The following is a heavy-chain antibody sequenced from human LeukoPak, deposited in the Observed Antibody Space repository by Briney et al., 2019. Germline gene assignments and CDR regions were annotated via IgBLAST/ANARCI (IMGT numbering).Heavy chain of an antibody. CDR2: IWADENNI. V-gene: IGHV3-33*01. D-gene: IGHD3-10*01. CDR3: ARDLRKGSYFDY. J-gene: IGHJ4*02. CDR1: GFTFRTYG. Sequence: GGSLRLSCEASGFTFRTYGMHWVRQAPGKGLEWVAIIWADENNINYVDSVKGRFTISRDNSKSTLYLQMNSLRAEDTAVYYCARDLRKGSYFDYWGQGTLVTVSS.